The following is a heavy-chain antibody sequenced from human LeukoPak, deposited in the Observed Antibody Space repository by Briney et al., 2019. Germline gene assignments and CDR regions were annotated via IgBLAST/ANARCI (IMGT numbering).Heavy chain of an antibody. J-gene: IGHJ6*02. V-gene: IGHV4-34*01. CDR1: GGSFSGYY. Sequence: SETLSLTCAVYGGSFSGYYWSWIRQPPGKGLEWIGEINHSGSTNYNPSLKSRVTISVDTSKNQFFLKLSSVTAADTAVYYCARRGRRTYYYYGMDVWGQGTTVTVSS. CDR3: ARRGRRTYYYYGMDV. CDR2: INHSGST. D-gene: IGHD3-16*01.